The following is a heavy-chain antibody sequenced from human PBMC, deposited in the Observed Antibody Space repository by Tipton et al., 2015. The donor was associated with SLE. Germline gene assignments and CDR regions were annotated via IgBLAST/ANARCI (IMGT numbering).Heavy chain of an antibody. CDR1: GFTFSSYW. J-gene: IGHJ6*02. D-gene: IGHD1/OR15-1a*01. V-gene: IGHV3-21*01. Sequence: GSLRLSCAASGFTFSSYWMSWVRQAPGKGLEWVSSISSSSSYIYYADSVKGRFTISRDNAKNSLYLQMNSLRAEDTAVYYCAGKEQPSHGMDVWGQGTTVTVSS. CDR2: ISSSSSYI. CDR3: AGKEQPSHGMDV.